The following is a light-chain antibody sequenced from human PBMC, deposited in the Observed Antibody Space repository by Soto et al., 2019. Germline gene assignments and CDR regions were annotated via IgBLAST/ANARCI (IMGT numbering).Light chain of an antibody. Sequence: EIVMTQSPATLAVSPGDTATLSCMASQSLGCNLAWYQQKPGQAPRLLIFRASSRATGVPARFSASGSGTEFPLTISGLQSEDFAVDYCQQYSNWPPWTFGPGTKVEIK. V-gene: IGKV3-15*01. J-gene: IGKJ1*01. CDR1: QSLGCN. CDR2: RAS. CDR3: QQYSNWPPWT.